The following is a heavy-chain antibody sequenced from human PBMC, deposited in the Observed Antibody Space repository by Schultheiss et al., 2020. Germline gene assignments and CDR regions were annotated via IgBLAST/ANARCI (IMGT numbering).Heavy chain of an antibody. J-gene: IGHJ5*02. Sequence: SETLSLTCTVSGGSISSGRYYWSWIRQPAGKGLEWIGRIYTSGSTNYNPSLKSRVTISVDTSKNQFSLKLSAVTAADTAVYYCARELHCSGGSCYSGWFDPWGQGTLGTVSS. CDR1: GGSISSGRYY. CDR3: ARELHCSGGSCYSGWFDP. D-gene: IGHD2-15*01. V-gene: IGHV4-61*02. CDR2: IYTSGST.